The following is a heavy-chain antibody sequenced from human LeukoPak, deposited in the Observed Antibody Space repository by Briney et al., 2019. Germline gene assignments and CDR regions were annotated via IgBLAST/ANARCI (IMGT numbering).Heavy chain of an antibody. CDR3: ATGRPYSSSPYDFDY. CDR2: FDPEDGET. J-gene: IGHJ4*02. CDR1: GYTLTELS. D-gene: IGHD6-6*01. Sequence: ASVKVFCKVSGYTLTELSMHWVRQAPGKGLEWMGGFDPEDGETIYAQKFQGRVTMTEDTSTDTAYMELSSLRSEDTAVYYCATGRPYSSSPYDFDYWGQGTLVTVSS. V-gene: IGHV1-24*01.